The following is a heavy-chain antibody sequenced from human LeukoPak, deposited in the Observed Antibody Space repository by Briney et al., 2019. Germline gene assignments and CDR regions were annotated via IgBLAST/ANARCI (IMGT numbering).Heavy chain of an antibody. V-gene: IGHV1-18*01. J-gene: IGHJ4*02. CDR3: ARSALYMVRGVSDY. CDR2: ISAYNGNT. CDR1: GYTFTSYG. Sequence: ASVKVSCMASGYTFTSYGISGVRQAPGQGLEWMGWISAYNGNTNYAQKLQGRVTMTTDTSTSTAYMELRSLRSDDTAVYYCARSALYMVRGVSDYWGQGTLVTVSS. D-gene: IGHD3-10*01.